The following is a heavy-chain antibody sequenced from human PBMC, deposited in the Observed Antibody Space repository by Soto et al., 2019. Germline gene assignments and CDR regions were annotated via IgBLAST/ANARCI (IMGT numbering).Heavy chain of an antibody. CDR3: ARESGDAWDYGMDC. CDR2: IWYDGSNK. D-gene: IGHD3-10*01. V-gene: IGHV3-33*01. J-gene: IGHJ6*02. Sequence: GGSLRLSCAASGFTFSSYGMHWVRQAPGKGLEWVAVIWYDGSNKYYADSVKGRFTISRDNSKNTLYLQMNSLRAEDTAVYYCARESGDAWDYGMDCWGQGTTVTVSS. CDR1: GFTFSSYG.